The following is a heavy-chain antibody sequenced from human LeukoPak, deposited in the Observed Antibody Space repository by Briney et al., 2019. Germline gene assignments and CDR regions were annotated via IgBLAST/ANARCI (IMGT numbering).Heavy chain of an antibody. CDR3: ARPQSSGSHYFDY. J-gene: IGHJ4*02. Sequence: GGSLRLSCAASGFTFSSYSMNWVRQAPWKGLEWVSSISSSSSYIYYADSVKGRFTISRDNAKNSLYLQMNSLRAEDTAVYYCARPQSSGSHYFDYWGQGTLVTVSS. CDR2: ISSSSSYI. D-gene: IGHD3-10*01. CDR1: GFTFSSYS. V-gene: IGHV3-21*01.